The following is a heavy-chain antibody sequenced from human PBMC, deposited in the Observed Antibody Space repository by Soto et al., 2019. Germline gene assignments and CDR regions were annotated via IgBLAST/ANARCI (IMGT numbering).Heavy chain of an antibody. CDR1: GSTFSSDD. J-gene: IGHJ4*02. CDR2: ISDSGGST. CDR3: ARARPGSYFVLEY. Sequence: GGSLRLACVVSGSTFSSDDMSWVRQAPGRGLEWVSGISDSGGSTYYADSVKGRFTISRDNAKNTLYLQMKSSVTAADTAVYYCARARPGSYFVLEYWGLGTLVTVSS. D-gene: IGHD3-10*01. V-gene: IGHV3-23*01.